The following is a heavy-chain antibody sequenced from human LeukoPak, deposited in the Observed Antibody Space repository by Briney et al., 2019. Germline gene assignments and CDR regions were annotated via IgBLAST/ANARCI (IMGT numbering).Heavy chain of an antibody. Sequence: ASVKVSCKASGGTFNNYAISWVRQAPGQGLEWMGGIIPIFGTAKYAQKFQGRVTITADESTSTAYMELSSLRSEDTAVYYCARARGYSGYDLDYWGQGTLVTVSS. D-gene: IGHD5-12*01. CDR3: ARARGYSGYDLDY. V-gene: IGHV1-69*13. J-gene: IGHJ4*02. CDR1: GGTFNNYA. CDR2: IIPIFGTA.